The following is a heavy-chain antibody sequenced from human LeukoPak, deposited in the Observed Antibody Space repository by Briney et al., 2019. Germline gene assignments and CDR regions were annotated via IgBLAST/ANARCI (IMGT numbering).Heavy chain of an antibody. CDR3: ARDILTGSPY. CDR1: GGSISSYY. Sequence: SETLSLTCTVSGGSISSYYWGWLRRPPGKGLEWIGYIYYSGSTNYNPSLKGRVTISVDTSKNQLSLKLTSVTAADTAVYYCARDILTGSPYWGQGTLVTVSS. J-gene: IGHJ4*02. V-gene: IGHV4-59*12. CDR2: IYYSGST. D-gene: IGHD3-9*01.